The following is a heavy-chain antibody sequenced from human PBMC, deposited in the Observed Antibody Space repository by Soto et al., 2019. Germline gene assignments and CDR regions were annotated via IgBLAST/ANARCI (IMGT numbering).Heavy chain of an antibody. CDR1: GYTFTSYA. CDR2: INAGNGNT. Sequence: ASVKVSCKASGYTFTSYAMHWVRQAPGQRLEWMGWINAGNGNTKYSQKFQGRVTITRDTSASTAYMELSSLRSEDTAVYYCAREISGWSLLRGKYFQHWGQGTLVTGSS. V-gene: IGHV1-3*01. D-gene: IGHD6-19*01. CDR3: AREISGWSLLRGKYFQH. J-gene: IGHJ1*01.